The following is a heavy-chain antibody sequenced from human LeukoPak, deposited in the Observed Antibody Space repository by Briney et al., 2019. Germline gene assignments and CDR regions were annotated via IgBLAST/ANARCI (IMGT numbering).Heavy chain of an antibody. V-gene: IGHV4-59*01. D-gene: IGHD3-10*01. CDR3: ARKGSYTNWFDP. J-gene: IGHJ5*02. CDR2: IYYSGST. Sequence: SETLSLTCTVSGGSISSYYWSWIRQPPGTGLEWIGYIYYSGSTNYNPSLKSRVTISVDTSKNQFSLKLSSVTAADTAVYYCARKGSYTNWFDPWGQGTLVTVSS. CDR1: GGSISSYY.